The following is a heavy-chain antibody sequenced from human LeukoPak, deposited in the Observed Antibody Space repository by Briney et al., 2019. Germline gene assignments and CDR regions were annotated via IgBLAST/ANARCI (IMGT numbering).Heavy chain of an antibody. CDR2: IYYSGST. Sequence: PSETLSLTCTVSGGSISSSSYYWGWIRQPPGKGLEWIGSIYYSGSTYYNPSLKSRVTISVDTSKSQFSLKLSSVTAADTAVYYCARELRMVRAERFYYMDVWGKGTTVTVSS. V-gene: IGHV4-39*07. CDR3: ARELRMVRAERFYYMDV. J-gene: IGHJ6*03. D-gene: IGHD3-10*01. CDR1: GGSISSSSYY.